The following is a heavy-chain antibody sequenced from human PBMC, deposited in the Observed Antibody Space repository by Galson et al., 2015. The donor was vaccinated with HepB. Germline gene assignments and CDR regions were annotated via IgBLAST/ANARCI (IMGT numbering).Heavy chain of an antibody. CDR2: VRNKAYSYIA. Sequence: LRLSCAASGFTFSDHYMDWVRQAPGKGLEWVGRVRNKAYSYIAEYAASVKGRFTISRDDSKNSLFLQMSSLNTEDTAVYYCARGPIAVAYWYFDLWGRGTLVTVSS. CDR3: ARGPIAVAYWYFDL. D-gene: IGHD6-19*01. V-gene: IGHV3-72*01. CDR1: GFTFSDHY. J-gene: IGHJ2*01.